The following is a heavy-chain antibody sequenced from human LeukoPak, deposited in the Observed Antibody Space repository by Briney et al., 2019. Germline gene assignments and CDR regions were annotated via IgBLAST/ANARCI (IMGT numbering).Heavy chain of an antibody. CDR1: GGTFSSYA. CDR3: ARAYLHYGDLANYFDY. D-gene: IGHD4-17*01. Sequence: SVKVSCKASGGTFSSYAISWVRQAPGQGLEWMGGIIPIFGTANYAQKFQGRVTITTDESTSTAYMELSSLRSEDTAVYYCARAYLHYGDLANYFDYWGQGTLVTVSS. V-gene: IGHV1-69*05. CDR2: IIPIFGTA. J-gene: IGHJ4*02.